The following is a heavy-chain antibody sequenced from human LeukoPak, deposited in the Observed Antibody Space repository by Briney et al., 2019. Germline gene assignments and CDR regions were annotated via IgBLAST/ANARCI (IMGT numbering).Heavy chain of an antibody. Sequence: SETLFLTCAVYGGSFSGYYWSWIRQPPGKGLEWIGEINHSGSTNYNPSLKSRVTISVDTSKNQFSLKLSSVTAADTAVYYCAVGRGGYYLNFQHWGQGTLVTVSS. CDR3: AVGRGGYYLNFQH. CDR2: INHSGST. J-gene: IGHJ1*01. CDR1: GGSFSGYY. D-gene: IGHD3-22*01. V-gene: IGHV4-34*01.